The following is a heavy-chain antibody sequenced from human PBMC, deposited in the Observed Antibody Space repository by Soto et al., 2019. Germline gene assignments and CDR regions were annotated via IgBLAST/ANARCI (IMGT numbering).Heavy chain of an antibody. Sequence: PGGSLRLSCTASGFIFANYYMTWVRQAPGKGLEWISFVSGSSGFANSADSVKGRFTISRDNAKNSLYLEMNSLTADDAGVYYCARVDCSGGSCYSVDYWGQGTLVTVS. V-gene: IGHV3-11*05. CDR3: ARVDCSGGSCYSVDY. CDR1: GFIFANYY. CDR2: VSGSSGFA. J-gene: IGHJ4*02. D-gene: IGHD2-15*01.